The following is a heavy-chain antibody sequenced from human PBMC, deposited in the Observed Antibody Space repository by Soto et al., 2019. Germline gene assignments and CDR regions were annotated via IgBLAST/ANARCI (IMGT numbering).Heavy chain of an antibody. CDR1: GGSFSGYY. J-gene: IGHJ4*02. Sequence: SETLSLTCAVYGGSFSGYYWSWIRQPPGKGLEWIGEINHSGSTNYNPSLKSRVNISVDTSKNQFSLKLSSVTAADTAGYDCGRARRRQIDSGGQGTLVTVSS. V-gene: IGHV4-34*01. CDR2: INHSGST. CDR3: GRARRRQIDS.